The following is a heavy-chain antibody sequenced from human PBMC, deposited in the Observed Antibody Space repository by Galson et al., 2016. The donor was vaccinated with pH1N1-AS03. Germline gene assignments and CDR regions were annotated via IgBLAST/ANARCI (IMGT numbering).Heavy chain of an antibody. J-gene: IGHJ4*02. CDR3: AKEGGYTFGQQHPDF. D-gene: IGHD5-18*01. Sequence: LSCAASGFAFNFNSMHWVRQAPGKGLEWIAVLSYAGTSEYFADSVKGRFTVSRDNAKNTLYLQMSNLRVEDTAVYYCAKEGGYTFGQQHPDFWGQGTLVTVAS. CDR1: GFAFNFNS. V-gene: IGHV3-30*15. CDR2: LSYAGTSE.